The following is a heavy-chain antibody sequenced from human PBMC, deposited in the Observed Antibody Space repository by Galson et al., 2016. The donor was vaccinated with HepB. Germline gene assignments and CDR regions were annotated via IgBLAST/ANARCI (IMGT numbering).Heavy chain of an antibody. CDR3: ARAHTGMNYFDY. D-gene: IGHD5-18*01. CDR2: IYFSGTS. CDR1: GASISSGGFY. V-gene: IGHV4-31*03. Sequence: TLSLTCTVSGASISSGGFYSTWIRQLPGKGLEWIGYIYFSGTSYYNPSLQSRVTISVDTSKNQFSLKLNSVTAADTAVYYCARAHTGMNYFDYWGQGALVTVSS. J-gene: IGHJ4*02.